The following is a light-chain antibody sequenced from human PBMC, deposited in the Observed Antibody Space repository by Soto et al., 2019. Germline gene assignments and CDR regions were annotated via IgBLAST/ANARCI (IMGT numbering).Light chain of an antibody. V-gene: IGKV3-15*01. J-gene: IGKJ1*01. CDR3: QQYYHWRT. Sequence: EIVMTQSPATLSVSAGERATLSGRASQSVSSNLAWYQQKPGQAPRLLIYAASTRASAAPARFSGSGSGSEFTLTISSLQSEDFAIYFCQQYYHWRTFGQGTKVDI. CDR2: AAS. CDR1: QSVSSN.